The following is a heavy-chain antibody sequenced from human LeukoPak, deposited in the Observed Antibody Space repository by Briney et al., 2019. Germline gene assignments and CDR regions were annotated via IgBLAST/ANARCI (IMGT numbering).Heavy chain of an antibody. D-gene: IGHD2-2*01. J-gene: IGHJ4*02. CDR3: ARRLIVTAFDY. CDR1: GGSISSSTYY. V-gene: IGHV4-39*07. Sequence: PSETLSLTCTVSGGSISSSTYYWGWIRQPPGKGLEWIGSIYYSGSTNYNPSLKSRVTISVDTSKIQFSLKLTSVTAADTAVYYCARRLIVTAFDYWGQGTLVTVSS. CDR2: IYYSGST.